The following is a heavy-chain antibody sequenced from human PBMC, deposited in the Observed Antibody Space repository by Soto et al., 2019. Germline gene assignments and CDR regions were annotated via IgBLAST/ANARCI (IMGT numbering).Heavy chain of an antibody. Sequence: VLLVESGGGVVRPGASLRLPCAASGFTFDDYGITWVRQAQGKGVEWLSGINWHGGSIGYADSVKGRFTISRDNAKDSLALQMSSLRAEDTALYYCARGQGYGDYWGQGTLVTVSS. V-gene: IGHV3-20*04. CDR2: INWHGGSI. J-gene: IGHJ4*02. D-gene: IGHD6-13*01. CDR3: ARGQGYGDY. CDR1: GFTFDDYG.